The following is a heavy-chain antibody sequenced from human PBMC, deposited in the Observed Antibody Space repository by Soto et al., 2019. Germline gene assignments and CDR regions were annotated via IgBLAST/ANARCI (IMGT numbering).Heavy chain of an antibody. D-gene: IGHD1-1*01. Sequence: QVQLVQSGAEGKKPGSSVKVSCKASGYTFTTKGFSWVRQAPGQGLEWMGWISAYTGNTNYAQNLQGRVTMTTDTSTDTAYMELRSLRSDDTAVYYCARTYSNNWNAAYFDYWGQGTLVIVSS. J-gene: IGHJ4*02. V-gene: IGHV1-18*01. CDR1: GYTFTTKG. CDR3: ARTYSNNWNAAYFDY. CDR2: ISAYTGNT.